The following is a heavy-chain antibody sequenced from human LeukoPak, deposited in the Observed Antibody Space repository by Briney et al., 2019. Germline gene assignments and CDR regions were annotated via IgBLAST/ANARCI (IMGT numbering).Heavy chain of an antibody. J-gene: IGHJ5*02. CDR2: IYYSGST. D-gene: IGHD3-3*01. V-gene: IGHV4-39*01. CDR3: ASQVNYDFWSGQGWFDP. CDR1: GGSFNRSGYY. Sequence: SETLSLTCTVSGGSFNRSGYYWGWIRQPPGKGLEWIGNIYYSGSTSYNPSLKSRVTISVDTSKNQFSLKLSSVTAADTAVYYCASQVNYDFWSGQGWFDPWGQGTLVTVSS.